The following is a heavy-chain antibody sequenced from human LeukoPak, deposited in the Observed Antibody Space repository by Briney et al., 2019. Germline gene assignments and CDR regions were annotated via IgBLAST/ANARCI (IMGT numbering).Heavy chain of an antibody. V-gene: IGHV4-4*02. CDR3: ARASITMVRGFDY. D-gene: IGHD3-10*01. J-gene: IGHJ4*02. CDR1: GGSISSSNW. CDR2: IYHSGST. Sequence: SETLSLTCAVSGGSISSSNWWSWVRQPPGKGLEWIGEIYHSGSTNYNPSLKSRVTISVDKSKNQLSLKLSSVTAADTAVYYCARASITMVRGFDYWGQGTLVTVSS.